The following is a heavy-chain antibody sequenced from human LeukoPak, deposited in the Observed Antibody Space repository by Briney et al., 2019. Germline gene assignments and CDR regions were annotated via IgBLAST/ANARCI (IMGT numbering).Heavy chain of an antibody. J-gene: IGHJ4*02. D-gene: IGHD1-26*01. V-gene: IGHV3-30*18. CDR1: GFTFSSYG. Sequence: PGGSLRLSCAASGFTFSSYGMHWVRQAPGKGLEWVAVISYDGSNKYYADSVKGRFTISRDNSKNTLYLQMNSLRAEDTAVYYCAKIVAISGRPREGFDYWGQGTLVTVSS. CDR2: ISYDGSNK. CDR3: AKIVAISGRPREGFDY.